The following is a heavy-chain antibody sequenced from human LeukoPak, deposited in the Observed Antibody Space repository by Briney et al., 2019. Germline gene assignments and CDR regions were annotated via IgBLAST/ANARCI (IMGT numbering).Heavy chain of an antibody. CDR2: IYTSGST. CDR3: AGEGKGDSSGYYFDY. Sequence: SQTLSLTCTVSGGSISSGSYYWSWIRQPAGKGLEWIGRIYTSGSTNYNPSLKSRVTISVDTSKNQFSLKLSSVTAADTAVYYCAGEGKGDSSGYYFDYWGQGTLVTVSS. V-gene: IGHV4-61*02. CDR1: GGSISSGSYY. D-gene: IGHD3-22*01. J-gene: IGHJ4*02.